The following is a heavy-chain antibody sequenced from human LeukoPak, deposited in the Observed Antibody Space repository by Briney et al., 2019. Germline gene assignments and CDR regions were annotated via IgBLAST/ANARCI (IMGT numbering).Heavy chain of an antibody. Sequence: GGSLRLSCAASGFTVNSNYMNWVRQAPGKGLEWVSVIYSGGNIYYAESVKGRFTISRDNSKNTLYLQMNSLRAEDTAVYYCAKRDGYSGSSEFYFDYWGQGTQVTVSS. CDR2: IYSGGNI. J-gene: IGHJ4*02. V-gene: IGHV3-66*02. D-gene: IGHD1-26*01. CDR3: AKRDGYSGSSEFYFDY. CDR1: GFTVNSNY.